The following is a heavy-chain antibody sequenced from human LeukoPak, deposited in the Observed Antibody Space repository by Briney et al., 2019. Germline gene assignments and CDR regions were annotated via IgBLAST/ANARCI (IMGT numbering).Heavy chain of an antibody. CDR1: GGTFSSYA. CDR3: ARCPAVAGGYYFDY. J-gene: IGHJ4*02. CDR2: IIPILGIA. V-gene: IGHV1-69*04. Sequence: SVKVSCKASGGTFSSYAISWVRQAPGQGLEWMGRIIPILGIANYAQKFQGRVTITADKSTSTAYMGLSSLRSEDTAVYYCARCPAVAGGYYFDYWGQGTLVTVSS. D-gene: IGHD6-19*01.